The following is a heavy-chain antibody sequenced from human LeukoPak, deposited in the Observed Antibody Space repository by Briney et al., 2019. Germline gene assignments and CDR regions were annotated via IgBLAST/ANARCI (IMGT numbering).Heavy chain of an antibody. V-gene: IGHV4-61*02. CDR2: IYTTGST. CDR1: GGSISSGSYY. D-gene: IGHD2-21*01. Sequence: SSETLSLTCTVSGGSISSGSYYWSWIRQPAGKGLDWIGRIYTTGSTNYNPSLKSRVTISVDTSKNQFSLKLSSVTAADTAVYYCARGAVIAPQTFDYWGQGTLVTVSS. CDR3: ARGAVIAPQTFDY. J-gene: IGHJ4*02.